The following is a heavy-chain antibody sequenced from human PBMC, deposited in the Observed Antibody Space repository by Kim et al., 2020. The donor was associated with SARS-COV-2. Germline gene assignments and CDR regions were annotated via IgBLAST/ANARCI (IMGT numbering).Heavy chain of an antibody. V-gene: IGHV1-3*01. CDR2: INAGNGNT. CDR1: GYTFTSYP. J-gene: IGHJ4*02. CDR3: ARLRAGGFDY. Sequence: ASVKVSCKASGYTFTSYPMHWVRQSPGQRLEWMGWINAGNGNTKYSQNFQGRVTITRDTSASTAYMELSSLRSEDTAVYYCARLRAGGFDYWGQGTLVTVSS.